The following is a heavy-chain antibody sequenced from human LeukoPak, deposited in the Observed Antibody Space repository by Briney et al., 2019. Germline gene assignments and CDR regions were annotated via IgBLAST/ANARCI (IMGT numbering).Heavy chain of an antibody. D-gene: IGHD5-12*01. CDR2: MNPNSGNT. CDR3: ARGDLRLLFPIDY. CDR1: GYTFTIYD. J-gene: IGHJ4*02. V-gene: IGHV1-8*01. Sequence: ASVKVSCKASGYTFTIYDINWVRQATGQGLEWMGWMNPNSGNTGYAQKFQGRVTMTRNTSISTAYMELSSLRSEDTAVYYCARGDLRLLFPIDYWGQGTLVTVSS.